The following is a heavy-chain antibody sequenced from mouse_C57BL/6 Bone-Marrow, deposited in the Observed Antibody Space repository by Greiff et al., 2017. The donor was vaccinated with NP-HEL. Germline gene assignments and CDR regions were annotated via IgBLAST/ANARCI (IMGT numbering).Heavy chain of an antibody. CDR3: TTIYYDYDDPYYYAMDY. V-gene: IGHV6-6*01. CDR1: GFTFSDAW. Sequence: EVKLVESGGGLVQPGGSMKLSCAASGFTFSDAWMDWVRQSPEKGLEWVAEIRNKANNHATYYAESVKGRFTISREDSKSSVYLQMNSLRAEDTGIYYCTTIYYDYDDPYYYAMDYWGQGTSVTVSS. CDR2: IRNKANNHAT. J-gene: IGHJ4*01. D-gene: IGHD2-4*01.